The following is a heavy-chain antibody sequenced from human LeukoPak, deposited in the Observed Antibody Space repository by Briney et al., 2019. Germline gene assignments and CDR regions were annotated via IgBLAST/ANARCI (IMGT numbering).Heavy chain of an antibody. CDR3: ARAAIRVDFFDS. V-gene: IGHV3-21*06. D-gene: IGHD2-2*01. CDR2: IHSSATYI. Sequence: GGSLRLSCAASGFLFGGHAMVWIRQAPGKGLECVSSIHSSATYITYADSVRGRFTISRDNDKNSLFLDMNDLRAEDTVVYYCARAAIRVDFFDSWGQGTLVAVSS. CDR1: GFLFGGHA. J-gene: IGHJ4*02.